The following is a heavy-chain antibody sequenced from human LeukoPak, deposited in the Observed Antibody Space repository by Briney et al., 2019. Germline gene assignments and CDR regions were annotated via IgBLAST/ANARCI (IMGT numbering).Heavy chain of an antibody. CDR3: ARADCSGGSCYSGNWFDP. CDR1: GGTFSSYA. D-gene: IGHD2-15*01. Sequence: SVTVSCKASGGTFSSYAISWVRQAPGQGLEWMGGIIPIFGTANYAQKFQGRVTITTDESTSTAYMELSSLRSEDTAVYYCARADCSGGSCYSGNWFDPWGQGTLVTVSS. V-gene: IGHV1-69*05. J-gene: IGHJ5*02. CDR2: IIPIFGTA.